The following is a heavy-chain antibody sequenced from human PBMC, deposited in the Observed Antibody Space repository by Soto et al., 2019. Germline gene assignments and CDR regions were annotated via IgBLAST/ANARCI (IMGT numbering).Heavy chain of an antibody. CDR2: ISWDDNK. CDR3: AHRALSGSRYYFDF. CDR1: GFSLNTRAVG. Sequence: QITLKESGPPLVKPTQTLTLTCSLSGFSLNTRAVGVGWIRQPPGKALEWLALISWDDNKRYRPSLESRLSIAKDTSGHQVVLTMTNVDPLDTATYYCAHRALSGSRYYFDFWGLGTLVTVSS. V-gene: IGHV2-5*02. D-gene: IGHD1-26*01. J-gene: IGHJ4*02.